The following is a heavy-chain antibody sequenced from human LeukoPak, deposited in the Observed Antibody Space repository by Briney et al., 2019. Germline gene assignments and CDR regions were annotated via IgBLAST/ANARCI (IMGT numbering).Heavy chain of an antibody. Sequence: GGSLRLSCAASGFTFSSYWMSWVRQAPGKGLEWVANIKQDGSEKYYVDSVKGRFTISRDNAKNSLYLQMNSLRAEDTAVYYCARDSAYDSSGSMDYWGQGTLVTVSS. D-gene: IGHD3-22*01. CDR3: ARDSAYDSSGSMDY. V-gene: IGHV3-7*01. CDR2: IKQDGSEK. J-gene: IGHJ4*02. CDR1: GFTFSSYW.